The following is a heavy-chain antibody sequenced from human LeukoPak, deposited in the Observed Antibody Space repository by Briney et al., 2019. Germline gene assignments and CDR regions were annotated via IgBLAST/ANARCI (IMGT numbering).Heavy chain of an antibody. V-gene: IGHV3-43D*03. J-gene: IGHJ6*02. CDR1: GFTFSNDD. CDR2: ISWDGGST. CDR3: AKSARVATIRYYYYYGMDV. D-gene: IGHD5-12*01. Sequence: GSLRLSCAASGFTFSNDDMNWVRQAPGKGLEWVSLISWDGGSTYYADSVKGRFTISRDNSKNSLYLQMNSLRAEDTALYYCAKSARVATIRYYYYYGMDVWGQGTTVTVSS.